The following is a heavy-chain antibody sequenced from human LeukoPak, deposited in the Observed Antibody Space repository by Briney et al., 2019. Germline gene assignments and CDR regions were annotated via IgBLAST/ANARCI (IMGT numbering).Heavy chain of an antibody. Sequence: QSGGSLRLSCAASGFIFSNYAMSWVRQAPGKGLEWVSAIDSSGAYTRYADSVKGRFTISKDSSSTILYLQMNSLRAEDAAVYFCAKGSAAGRPYYFDYWGQGTLVTVSS. D-gene: IGHD6-25*01. CDR1: GFIFSNYA. V-gene: IGHV3-23*01. CDR2: IDSSGAYT. CDR3: AKGSAAGRPYYFDY. J-gene: IGHJ4*02.